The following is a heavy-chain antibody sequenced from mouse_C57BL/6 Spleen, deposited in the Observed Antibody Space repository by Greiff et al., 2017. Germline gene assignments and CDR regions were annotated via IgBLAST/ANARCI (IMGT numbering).Heavy chain of an antibody. V-gene: IGHV5-4*01. CDR3: ARDQDYYGSSYVEYFDY. D-gene: IGHD1-1*01. J-gene: IGHJ2*01. Sequence: EVQGVESGGGLVKPGGSLKLSCAASGFTFSSYAMSWVRQTPEKRLEWVATISDGGSYTYYPDNVKGRFTISRDNAKNNLYLQMSHLKSEDTAMYYCARDQDYYGSSYVEYFDYWGQGTTLTVSS. CDR2: ISDGGSYT. CDR1: GFTFSSYA.